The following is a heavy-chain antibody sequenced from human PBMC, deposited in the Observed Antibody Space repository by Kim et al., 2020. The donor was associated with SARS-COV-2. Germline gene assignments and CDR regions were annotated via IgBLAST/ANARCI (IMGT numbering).Heavy chain of an antibody. Sequence: GGSPRLSCAASGFTFSSYAMSWVRQAPGKGLEWVSAISGSGGSTYYADSVKGRFTISRDNSKNTLYLQMNSLRAEDTAVYYCAKDLQYYYGSGSYEGYWGQGTLVTVSS. CDR2: ISGSGGST. V-gene: IGHV3-23*01. CDR3: AKDLQYYYGSGSYEGY. D-gene: IGHD3-10*01. J-gene: IGHJ4*02. CDR1: GFTFSSYA.